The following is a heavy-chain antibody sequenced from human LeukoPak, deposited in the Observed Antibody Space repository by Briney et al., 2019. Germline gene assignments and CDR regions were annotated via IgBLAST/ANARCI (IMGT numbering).Heavy chain of an antibody. J-gene: IGHJ4*02. V-gene: IGHV4-34*01. CDR1: GGSFSGYY. CDR3: ARDRPIREPRSLSHFDY. Sequence: SETLSLTCAVYGGSFSGYYWSWIRQPPGKGLEWIGEINRSGSTNYNPSLKSRVTISVDTSKNQFSLKLSSVTAADTAVYYCARDRPIREPRSLSHFDYWGQGTLVTVSS. CDR2: INRSGST. D-gene: IGHD1-26*01.